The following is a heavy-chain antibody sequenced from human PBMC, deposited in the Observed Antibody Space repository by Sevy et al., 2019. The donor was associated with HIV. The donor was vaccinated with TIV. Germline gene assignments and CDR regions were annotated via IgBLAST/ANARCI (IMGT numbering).Heavy chain of an antibody. D-gene: IGHD3-16*02. CDR2: ISYDGSVK. CDR1: GFSFNGYA. J-gene: IGHJ4*02. V-gene: IGHV3-30*04. Sequence: GGSLRLSCAASGFSFNGYAMHWVRQAPGKGLEWLAVISYDGSVKYYTESVKGRFTISRDNTKNTLFLRLNSLGPEDTAVYYCVREGRNYEYVWGTYHSGFRAQGTLVTVSS. CDR3: VREGRNYEYVWGTYHSGF.